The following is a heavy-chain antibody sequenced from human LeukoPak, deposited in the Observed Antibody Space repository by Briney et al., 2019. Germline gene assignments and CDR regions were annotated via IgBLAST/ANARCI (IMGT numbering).Heavy chain of an antibody. D-gene: IGHD6-13*01. CDR3: ARKPSSSWSNWFDP. CDR2: IYYSGST. J-gene: IGHJ5*02. Sequence: SPSETLSLTCTVCGGSMSSYYWSWIRQPPGKGLEWIGYIYYSGSTSYNPSLKSRVTISVDTSKNQFSLKLNSVTAADTAVYYCARKPSSSWSNWFDPWGQGTLVTVSS. V-gene: IGHV4-59*01. CDR1: GGSMSSYY.